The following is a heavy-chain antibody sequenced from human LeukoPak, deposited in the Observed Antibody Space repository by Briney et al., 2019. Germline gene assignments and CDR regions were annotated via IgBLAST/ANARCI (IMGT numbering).Heavy chain of an antibody. J-gene: IGHJ4*02. CDR1: GYTFTIYA. Sequence: ASVKVSSKASGYTFTIYAMHWVRRAPGQRLEWMGWINAGNGNTKYSQKFQGRVTITRDTSASTAYMELSSLRSEDTAVYYCARERFLTVTTRYFDYWGQGPLVTVSS. CDR2: INAGNGNT. CDR3: ARERFLTVTTRYFDY. V-gene: IGHV1-3*01. D-gene: IGHD4-17*01.